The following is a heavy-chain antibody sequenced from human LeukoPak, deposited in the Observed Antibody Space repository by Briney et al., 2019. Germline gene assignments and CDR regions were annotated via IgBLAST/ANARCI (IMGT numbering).Heavy chain of an antibody. D-gene: IGHD2-15*01. CDR2: INPDGSTE. Sequence: GGSLRLSCVASGITFRNYWMSWVRQAPGKGLGWVANINPDGSTENYVHSVKGRFTLSRDNARNSLSLQMNSLGAEDTAVYYCATEPGIGYAFDIWGRGTMVTVSS. CDR3: ATEPGIGYAFDI. J-gene: IGHJ3*02. CDR1: GITFRNYW. V-gene: IGHV3-7*01.